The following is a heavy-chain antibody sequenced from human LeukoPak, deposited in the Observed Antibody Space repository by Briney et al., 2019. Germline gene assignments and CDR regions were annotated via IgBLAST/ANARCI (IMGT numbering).Heavy chain of an antibody. D-gene: IGHD2-2*01. CDR2: ISGSGDST. J-gene: IGHJ4*02. CDR1: GFTFSSYA. CDR3: ASSVVPVAINFDY. Sequence: GGSLRLSCAASGFTFSSYAMSWVRQAPGKGLEWVSAISGSGDSTYYADSVKDRFTISRDNSKNTLYLQMNSLRAEDTAVYYCASSVVPVAINFDYWGQGTLVTVSS. V-gene: IGHV3-23*01.